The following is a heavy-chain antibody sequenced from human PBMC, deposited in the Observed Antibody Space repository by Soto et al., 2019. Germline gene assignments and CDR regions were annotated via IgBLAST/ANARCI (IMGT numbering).Heavy chain of an antibody. V-gene: IGHV3-48*03. J-gene: IGHJ5*02. D-gene: IGHD6-13*01. Sequence: EVQLVESGGGLVQPGGSLRLSCAASGFTFSSYEMNWVRQAPGKGLEWVSYISSSGSTIYNADSVKGRFTISRDNAKNSLYLQLNSLRAEDTAVYYCARGGIAAAGPYNWFDTWGQGTLVTVSS. CDR1: GFTFSSYE. CDR3: ARGGIAAAGPYNWFDT. CDR2: ISSSGSTI.